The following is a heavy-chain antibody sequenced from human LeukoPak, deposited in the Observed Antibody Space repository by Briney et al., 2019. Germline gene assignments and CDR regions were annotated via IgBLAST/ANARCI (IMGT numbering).Heavy chain of an antibody. CDR3: AKDSPGFLEWLLYPFDY. D-gene: IGHD3-3*01. CDR1: GFTFSSYA. J-gene: IGHJ4*02. CDR2: ISGSGGST. V-gene: IGHV3-23*01. Sequence: PGGSLRLSCAASGFTFSSYAMSWVRQAPWRGLEWVSAISGSGGSTYYADSVKGRFTISRDNSKNTLYLQMNSLRAEDTAVYYCAKDSPGFLEWLLYPFDYWGQGTLVTVSS.